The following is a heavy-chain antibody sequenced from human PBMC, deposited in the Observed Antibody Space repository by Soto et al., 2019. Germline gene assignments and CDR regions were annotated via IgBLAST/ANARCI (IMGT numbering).Heavy chain of an antibody. D-gene: IGHD2-8*01. CDR1: GGSISSYY. CDR3: ARLSRSGYADYSGMDV. V-gene: IGHV4-59*01. J-gene: IGHJ6*02. Sequence: SETLSLTCTVSGGSISSYYWSWIRQPPGKGLEWIGYIYYSGSTNYNPSLKSRVTISVDTSKNQFSLKLSSATAADTAVYYCARLSRSGYADYSGMDVWGQGTTVTVSS. CDR2: IYYSGST.